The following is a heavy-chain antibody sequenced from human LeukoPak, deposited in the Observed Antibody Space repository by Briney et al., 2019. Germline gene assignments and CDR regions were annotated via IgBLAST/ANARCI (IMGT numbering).Heavy chain of an antibody. Sequence: GGPLRLSCAASGLTFSSYWMSWVRQAPGKGLEGVANIKQDGSEKYYVDSVRGRFTISRDNAKNSLYLQMNSLRAEDTAVYYCARDRYYGSGPPGGYWGQGTLVTVSS. CDR2: IKQDGSEK. J-gene: IGHJ4*02. D-gene: IGHD3-10*01. CDR1: GLTFSSYW. V-gene: IGHV3-7*01. CDR3: ARDRYYGSGPPGGY.